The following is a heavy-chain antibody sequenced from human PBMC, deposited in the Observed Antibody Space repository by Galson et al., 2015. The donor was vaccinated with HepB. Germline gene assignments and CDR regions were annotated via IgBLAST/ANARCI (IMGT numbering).Heavy chain of an antibody. CDR1: GVTFSSYS. Sequence: SLRLSCAASGVTFSSYSMIWVRQGPGKGLEWVSIISGRGGSTDYADSVKGRFTITRDNSKTKLLLQMDSLGVENTAVDYCAKETYAGDWFDPWGKGTLVTVSS. V-gene: IGHV3-23*01. J-gene: IGHJ5*02. CDR3: AKETYAGDWFDP. D-gene: IGHD2-2*01. CDR2: ISGRGGST.